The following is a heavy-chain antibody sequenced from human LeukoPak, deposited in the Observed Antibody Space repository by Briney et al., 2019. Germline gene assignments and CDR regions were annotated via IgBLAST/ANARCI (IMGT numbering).Heavy chain of an antibody. V-gene: IGHV1-3*01. J-gene: IGHJ4*02. Sequence: GASVKVSCKASGYTFTSYAMHWVRQAPGQRLEWMGWINAGNGNTKYSQKFQGRVTITRDTSASTASMELSSLRSEDTAVYYCARVGAAAGPYYFDYWGQGTLVTVSS. CDR2: INAGNGNT. CDR3: ARVGAAAGPYYFDY. CDR1: GYTFTSYA. D-gene: IGHD6-13*01.